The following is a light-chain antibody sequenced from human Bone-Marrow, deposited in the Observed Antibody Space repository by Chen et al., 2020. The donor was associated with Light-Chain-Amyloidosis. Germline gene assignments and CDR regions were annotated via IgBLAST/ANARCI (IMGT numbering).Light chain of an antibody. Sequence: QPALTQPPSASGSPGQSVTIPCTGTSSDVGGYNYVSWYQQHPGKAPKLMIYEVSKRPSGVPDRFSGSKSGNTASLTVSGLQAEDEADYYCSSYAGSNNLVFGGGTKLTVL. J-gene: IGLJ2*01. CDR2: EVS. CDR3: SSYAGSNNLV. CDR1: SSDVGGYNY. V-gene: IGLV2-8*01.